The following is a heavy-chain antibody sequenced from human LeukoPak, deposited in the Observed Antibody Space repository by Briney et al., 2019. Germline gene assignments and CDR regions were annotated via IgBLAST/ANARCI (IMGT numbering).Heavy chain of an antibody. J-gene: IGHJ4*02. CDR3: ARDPSGSYYGRASIGYYFHY. D-gene: IGHD1-26*01. V-gene: IGHV3-33*01. CDR2: IWYDGSNK. Sequence: PGGPLRLSCAASGFTFSSYGMHWVRQAPGKGLEWVAVIWYDGSNKYYADSVKGRFTIPRDNSKNTLYLQMNSLRAEDTAVYYCARDPSGSYYGRASIGYYFHYWGQGTLVTVSS. CDR1: GFTFSSYG.